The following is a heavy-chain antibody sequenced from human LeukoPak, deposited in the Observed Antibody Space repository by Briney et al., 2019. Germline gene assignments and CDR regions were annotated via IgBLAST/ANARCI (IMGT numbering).Heavy chain of an antibody. Sequence: GGSLRLSCAASGLTVSSNYMSWVRQAPGKGLEWVSVIYSDGRIHSADSVKGRFTISRDDSKNTLSLQMNSLRVEDTAVYYCARESGYSYGLAGFFDYWGQGTLVTVSS. CDR3: ARESGYSYGLAGFFDY. J-gene: IGHJ4*02. V-gene: IGHV3-53*01. D-gene: IGHD5-18*01. CDR2: IYSDGRI. CDR1: GLTVSSNY.